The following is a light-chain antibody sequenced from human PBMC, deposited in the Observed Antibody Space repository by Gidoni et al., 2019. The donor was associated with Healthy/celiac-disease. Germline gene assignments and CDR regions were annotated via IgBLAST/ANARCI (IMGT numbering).Light chain of an antibody. Sequence: MTQSPLSLPVTPGEPASISCRSSQSLLHSNGYNYLDWYLQKPGQSPQLLIYLGSNRASGVPDRFSGSGSGTDFTLKISRVEAEDVGVYYCMQALQTPFTFGQGTKLEIK. V-gene: IGKV2-28*01. CDR2: LGS. CDR3: MQALQTPFT. CDR1: QSLLHSNGYNY. J-gene: IGKJ2*01.